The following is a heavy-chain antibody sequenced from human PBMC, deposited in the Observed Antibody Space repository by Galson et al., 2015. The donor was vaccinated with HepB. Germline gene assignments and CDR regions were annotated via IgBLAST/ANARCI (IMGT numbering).Heavy chain of an antibody. CDR1: GFTFSSYS. Sequence: SLRLSCAASGFTFSSYSMSWVRQAPGQGLEWVSAISGSGGSTYYADSVKVRFTIAIDNSKKTLYLQMNSLRAEDTAVYYCAKGDRITSFGGFDPWGQETLVTASS. D-gene: IGHD3-3*01. CDR2: ISGSGGST. V-gene: IGHV3-23*01. CDR3: AKGDRITSFGGFDP. J-gene: IGHJ5*02.